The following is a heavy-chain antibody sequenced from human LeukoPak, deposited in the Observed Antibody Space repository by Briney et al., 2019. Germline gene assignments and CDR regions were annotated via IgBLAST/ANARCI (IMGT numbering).Heavy chain of an antibody. V-gene: IGHV3-53*01. J-gene: IGHJ5*02. CDR1: GFTVSSNY. D-gene: IGHD3-22*01. CDR2: IYSGGST. CDR3: ARDMASDDSSGYYPNWFDP. Sequence: GGSLRLSCAASGFTVSSNYVSWVRQAPGKGLEWVSVIYSGGSTYYADSVKGRFTISRDNSKNTLYLQMNSLRAEDTAVYYCARDMASDDSSGYYPNWFDPWGQGTLVTVSS.